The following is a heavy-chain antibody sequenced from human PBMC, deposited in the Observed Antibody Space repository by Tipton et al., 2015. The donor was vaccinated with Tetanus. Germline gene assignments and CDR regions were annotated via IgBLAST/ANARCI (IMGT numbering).Heavy chain of an antibody. D-gene: IGHD5-24*01. Sequence: TLSLTCTVSGGSISTYYWSWIRQPPGKGLERIGYIYYRGSTNYYPSLKSRVTMSVDTSKNQFSLNLSSVTAADTAVYYCARGDGSTLHYWGQGTLVTVSS. CDR1: GGSISTYY. CDR3: ARGDGSTLHY. V-gene: IGHV4-59*01. CDR2: IYYRGST. J-gene: IGHJ3*01.